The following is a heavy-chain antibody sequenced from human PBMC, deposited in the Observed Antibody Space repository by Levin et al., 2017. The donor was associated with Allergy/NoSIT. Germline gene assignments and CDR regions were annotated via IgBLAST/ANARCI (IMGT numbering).Heavy chain of an antibody. Sequence: GSLRLSCTVSGGSISSSSYYWGWIRQPPGKGLEWIGSIYYSGSTYYNPSLKSRVTISVDTSKNQFSLKLSSVTAADTAVYYCASWGPPAFGFGESQEVAFDIWGQGTMVTVSS. V-gene: IGHV4-39*01. CDR2: IYYSGST. D-gene: IGHD3-10*01. J-gene: IGHJ3*02. CDR1: GGSISSSSYY. CDR3: ASWGPPAFGFGESQEVAFDI.